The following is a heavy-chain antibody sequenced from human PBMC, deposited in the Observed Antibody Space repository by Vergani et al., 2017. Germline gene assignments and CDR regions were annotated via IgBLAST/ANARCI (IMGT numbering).Heavy chain of an antibody. Sequence: QLVESGGDLVQPGGSLRLSCAVSGFTVSSHYMSWVRQAPGKGLEWVSVIFSGGYTYYADSVKGRFTISRDVSKNSLYLQMNSLRAEDTAVYYCASQYYDFWRGRDWGQGTLVTVSS. CDR2: IFSGGYT. CDR3: ASQYYDFWRGRD. D-gene: IGHD3-3*01. V-gene: IGHV3-66*04. CDR1: GFTVSSHY. J-gene: IGHJ1*01.